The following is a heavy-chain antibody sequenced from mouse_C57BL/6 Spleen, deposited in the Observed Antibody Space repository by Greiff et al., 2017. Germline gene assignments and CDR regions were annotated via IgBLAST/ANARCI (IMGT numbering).Heavy chain of an antibody. CDR2: INPSRGYT. D-gene: IGHD2-4*01. CDR3: ASDDYDEAWFAY. Sequence: VQLQQSGAELAKPGASVKLSCKASGYTFTSYWMHWVKQRPGPGLEWLGNINPSRGYTRYNQKFKDKATLTADKSSSTADMQLRRLTYEDSAVYYCASDDYDEAWFAYWGQGTLVTVSA. J-gene: IGHJ3*01. V-gene: IGHV1-7*01. CDR1: GYTFTSYW.